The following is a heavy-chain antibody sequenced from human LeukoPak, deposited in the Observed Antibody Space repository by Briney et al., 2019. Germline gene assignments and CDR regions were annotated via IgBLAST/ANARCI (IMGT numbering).Heavy chain of an antibody. Sequence: SVKVSCKASGGTFSSYAISWVRQAPGQGLEWMGRIIPILGIANYAQKFQGRVTITADKSTSTAYMELSSLRSEDTAVYYCARGSFIAARLSYFDYWGQGTLVTVSS. CDR1: GGTFSSYA. CDR3: ARGSFIAARLSYFDY. V-gene: IGHV1-69*04. J-gene: IGHJ4*02. CDR2: IIPILGIA. D-gene: IGHD6-6*01.